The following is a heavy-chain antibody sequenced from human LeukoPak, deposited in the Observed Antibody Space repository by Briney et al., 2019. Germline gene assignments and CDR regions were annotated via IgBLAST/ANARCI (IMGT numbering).Heavy chain of an antibody. CDR2: IRYDGSNK. V-gene: IGHV3-30*02. J-gene: IGHJ5*02. CDR1: GFTFSSYG. D-gene: IGHD6-13*01. CDR3: AKGKPAAGVISPFDP. Sequence: PGGSLRLSCAASGFTFSSYGMHWVRQAPGKGLEWVAFIRYDGSNKYYADSVKGRFTISRDNSKNTLYLQMNSLRAEDTAVYYCAKGKPAAGVISPFDPWGQGTLVTVSS.